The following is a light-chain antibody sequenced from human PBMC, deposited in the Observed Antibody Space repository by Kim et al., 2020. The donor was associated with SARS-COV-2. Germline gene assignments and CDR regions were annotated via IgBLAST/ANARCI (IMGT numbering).Light chain of an antibody. CDR3: QQYYSTPRT. CDR1: QSVLYSSNNKNY. J-gene: IGKJ1*01. CDR2: WAS. Sequence: TIKCKSRQSVLYSSNNKNYLAWYQQKPGQPPNLLIYWASTRESGVPDRFSGSGSGTDFTLTISSLQAEDVAVYYCQQYYSTPRTFGQGTKVDIK. V-gene: IGKV4-1*01.